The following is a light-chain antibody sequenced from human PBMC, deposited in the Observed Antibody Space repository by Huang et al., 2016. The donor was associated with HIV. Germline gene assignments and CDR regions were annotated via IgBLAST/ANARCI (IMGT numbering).Light chain of an antibody. V-gene: IGKV3-15*01. Sequence: EIVMTQSPVTLSVSPGERATLSCRASESVSINLAWYQQKTGQAPRILSYGASTRATGTPTRFSGSGSGTDFTLTINSLQSEDIAAYYCQQYTNWPRTFGQGTKVEIK. J-gene: IGKJ1*01. CDR3: QQYTNWPRT. CDR1: ESVSIN. CDR2: GAS.